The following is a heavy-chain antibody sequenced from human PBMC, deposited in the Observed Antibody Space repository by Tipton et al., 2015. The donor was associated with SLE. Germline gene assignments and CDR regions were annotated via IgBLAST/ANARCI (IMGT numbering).Heavy chain of an antibody. CDR1: GGSISTYY. CDR2: IYHSGST. Sequence: TLSLTCTVSGGSISTYYWIWIRQPPGKGLEWIGSIYHSGSTNYNPSLKSRVTISVDTSKTQFSLKLSSVTAADTAVYYCARLVGRGSLGIRRDYWGQGTLVSVSS. CDR3: ARLVGRGSLGIRRDY. D-gene: IGHD2-15*01. V-gene: IGHV4-59*12. J-gene: IGHJ4*02.